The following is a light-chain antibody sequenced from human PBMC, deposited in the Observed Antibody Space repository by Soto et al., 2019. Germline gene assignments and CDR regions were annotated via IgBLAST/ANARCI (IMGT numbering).Light chain of an antibody. Sequence: EIVLTQSPGTLSLSPGERATLSCRASQSVGKNYLGWYQQKPGQPPRLLVFHASTRATGIPDRFSGGGSGADFTLTISRLEPEDFAVYYCHQYALSPLTFGGGTKVEIK. J-gene: IGKJ4*01. CDR3: HQYALSPLT. CDR2: HAS. V-gene: IGKV3-20*01. CDR1: QSVGKNY.